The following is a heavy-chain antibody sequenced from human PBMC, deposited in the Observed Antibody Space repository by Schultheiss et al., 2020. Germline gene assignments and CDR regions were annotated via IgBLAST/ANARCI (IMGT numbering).Heavy chain of an antibody. J-gene: IGHJ6*02. Sequence: SATLSLTCAVSGGSISSSNWWSWVRQPPGKGLEWIGEINHSGSTNYNPSLKSRVTISVDTSKNQFSLKLSSVTAADTAVYYCARGEGYLLWGQGTTVTVSS. CDR1: GGSISSSNW. V-gene: IGHV4-4*02. CDR3: ARGEGYLL. D-gene: IGHD5-24*01. CDR2: INHSGST.